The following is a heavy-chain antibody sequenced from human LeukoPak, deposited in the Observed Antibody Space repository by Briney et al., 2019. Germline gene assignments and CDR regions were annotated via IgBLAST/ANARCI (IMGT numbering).Heavy chain of an antibody. V-gene: IGHV3-30*02. Sequence: PGGSLRLSCVASGFAFSTYGMHWVRLAPGKGLEWAAYVRSDGSHDSYADSVTGRFTISRDNSKNTLFLQMNSLRAEDTSMYYCAKDARSFDWLFDHWGQGILVTVSS. CDR3: AKDARSFDWLFDH. D-gene: IGHD3-9*01. CDR1: GFAFSTYG. J-gene: IGHJ4*02. CDR2: VRSDGSHD.